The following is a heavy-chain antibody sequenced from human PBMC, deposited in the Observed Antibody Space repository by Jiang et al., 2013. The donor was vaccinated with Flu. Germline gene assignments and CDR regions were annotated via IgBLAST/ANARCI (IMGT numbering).Heavy chain of an antibody. Sequence: GPGLVKPSETLSLTCTVSGGSISSHYWSWIRQPPGKGLEWIGHIYYSGTTNYNPSLKSRVTISVDTSKNQFSLKLTSVTAADTAMYYCARSIVPRTYYYFDSWGQGTLVTVS. CDR1: GGSISSHY. CDR2: IYYSGTT. V-gene: IGHV4-59*11. D-gene: IGHD2-2*01. CDR3: ARSIVPRTYYYFDS. J-gene: IGHJ4*02.